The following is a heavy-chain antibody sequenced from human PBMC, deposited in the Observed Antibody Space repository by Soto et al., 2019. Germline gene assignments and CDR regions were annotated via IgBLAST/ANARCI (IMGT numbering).Heavy chain of an antibody. CDR1: GFTFRSYS. D-gene: IGHD1-26*01. J-gene: IGHJ5*02. CDR3: ARDRGGSSPYVRFDP. V-gene: IGHV3-21*01. CDR2: ISSSSSYI. Sequence: GGSLRLSCAASGFTFRSYSMNWVRQAPGKGLEWVSSISSSSSYIYYADSVKGRFTISRDNAKNSLYLQMNSLRAEDTAVYYCARDRGGSSPYVRFDPWGQGTLVTVSS.